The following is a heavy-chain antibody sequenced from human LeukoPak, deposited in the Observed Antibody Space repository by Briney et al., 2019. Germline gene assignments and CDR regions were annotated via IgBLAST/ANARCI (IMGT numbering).Heavy chain of an antibody. Sequence: GGSLRLSCAASGFTFSDYYMSWIRQAPGKGLEWVSYISSSSTYTNYADSVKGRFTISRDNAKNSLYLQMNSLRAEDTAVYYCAKDRGHSRIYYYYGMDVWGQGTTVTVSS. J-gene: IGHJ6*02. V-gene: IGHV3-11*06. CDR2: ISSSSTYT. CDR1: GFTFSDYY. D-gene: IGHD3-22*01. CDR3: AKDRGHSRIYYYYGMDV.